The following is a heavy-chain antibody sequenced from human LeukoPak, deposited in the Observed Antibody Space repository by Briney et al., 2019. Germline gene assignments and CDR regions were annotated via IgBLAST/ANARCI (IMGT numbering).Heavy chain of an antibody. V-gene: IGHV3-33*06. D-gene: IGHD3-10*01. CDR3: AKDRHYYGSGSFHYGMDV. J-gene: IGHJ6*02. CDR2: IWYDGSNK. CDR1: GFTFSSYG. Sequence: PGRSLRLSCAASGFTFSSYGMHWVRQAPGRGLEWVAVIWYDGSNKYYADSVKGRFTISRDNSKNTLYLQMNSLRAEDTAVHYCAKDRHYYGSGSFHYGMDVWGQGTTVTVSS.